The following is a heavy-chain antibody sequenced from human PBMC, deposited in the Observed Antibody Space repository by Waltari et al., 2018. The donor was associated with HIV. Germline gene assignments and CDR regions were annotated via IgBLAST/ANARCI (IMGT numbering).Heavy chain of an antibody. CDR2: IYYNGST. V-gene: IGHV4-39*01. D-gene: IGHD6-19*01. J-gene: IGHJ4*02. Sequence: QLHLQESGPGLVKPSETLSLTCTVSGGSISSSTHCWGWIRQPPGKGLEWIGTIYYNGSTYYNPSLKSRVTMSVDASKNQFALKVRSVTATDTALYYCARSPRGEQWLAYWGQGTLVTVSS. CDR3: ARSPRGEQWLAY. CDR1: GGSISSSTHC.